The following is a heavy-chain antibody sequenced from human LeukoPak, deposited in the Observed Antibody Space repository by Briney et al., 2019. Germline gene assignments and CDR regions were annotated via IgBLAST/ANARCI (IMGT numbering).Heavy chain of an antibody. D-gene: IGHD2-21*02. Sequence: GGSLRLSCAASGFTFSNDWMSWVRQAPGKGLEWVGRIKSKTDGGTTDYAAPVKGRFTISRDDSKNTLYLQMNSLKTEDTAVYYCARDRSGGDCYRDCGGMDVWGQGTTVTVSS. V-gene: IGHV3-15*01. CDR1: GFTFSNDW. CDR3: ARDRSGGDCYRDCGGMDV. J-gene: IGHJ6*02. CDR2: IKSKTDGGTT.